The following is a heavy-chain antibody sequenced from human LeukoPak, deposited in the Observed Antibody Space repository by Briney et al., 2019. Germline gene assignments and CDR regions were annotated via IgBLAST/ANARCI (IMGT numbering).Heavy chain of an antibody. Sequence: SETLSLTCTVSGGSISSYYWSWIRQPAGKGVEWIGRIYTSGSTNYNPSLKSRVTMSVDTSKNQFSLKLSSVTAADTAVYYCARDASNGDNDKRFDYWGQGTLVTVSS. D-gene: IGHD4-17*01. CDR1: GGSISSYY. J-gene: IGHJ4*02. V-gene: IGHV4-4*07. CDR2: IYTSGST. CDR3: ARDASNGDNDKRFDY.